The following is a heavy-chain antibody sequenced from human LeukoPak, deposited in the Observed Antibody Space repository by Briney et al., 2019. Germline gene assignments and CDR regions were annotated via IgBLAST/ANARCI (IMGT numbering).Heavy chain of an antibody. V-gene: IGHV3-48*01. CDR3: ATAQVYSSSWDDY. Sequence: GGSLRLSCAVSGITFSTYGMNWVRQAPGKGLEWVSYISSGSSVIYYADSVKGRFTISRDNAKNSLYLQMNSLRGEDTAVYYCATAQVYSSSWDDYWGQGTLVTVSS. CDR2: ISSGSSVI. J-gene: IGHJ4*02. D-gene: IGHD6-13*01. CDR1: GITFSTYG.